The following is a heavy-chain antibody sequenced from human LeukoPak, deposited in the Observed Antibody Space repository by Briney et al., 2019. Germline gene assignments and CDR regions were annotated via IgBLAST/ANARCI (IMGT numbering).Heavy chain of an antibody. J-gene: IGHJ6*03. CDR1: GFTFSSYS. V-gene: IGHV3-21*01. CDR3: ARDPYSGGYGDYYYYYMDV. Sequence: GGSLRLSCAASGFTFSSYSMNWVRQAPGKGLEWVSSISSSSSYIYYADSVKGRFTISRDNAKNSLYLQINSLRAEDTAVYYCARDPYSGGYGDYYYYYMDVWGKGTTVTISS. CDR2: ISSSSSYI. D-gene: IGHD1-26*01.